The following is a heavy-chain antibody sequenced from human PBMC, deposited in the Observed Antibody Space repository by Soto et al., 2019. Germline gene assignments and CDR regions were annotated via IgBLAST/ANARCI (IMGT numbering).Heavy chain of an antibody. CDR2: ISAYNGNT. CDR3: ARESEYYYDSSGYRGMDV. J-gene: IGHJ6*02. D-gene: IGHD3-22*01. CDR1: GYTFTRYG. V-gene: IGHV1-18*04. Sequence: SVKVSCKASGYTFTRYGISWVRRAPVQVLEWMGWISAYNGNTNYSQKLQGRVTMTTDTSTSTAYMELRSLRSDDTAVYYCARESEYYYDSSGYRGMDVWGQGNTVTVSS.